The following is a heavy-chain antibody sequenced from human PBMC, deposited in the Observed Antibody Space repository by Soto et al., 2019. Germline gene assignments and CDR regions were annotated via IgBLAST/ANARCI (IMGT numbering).Heavy chain of an antibody. CDR3: ARGGDSSGYYCFDY. J-gene: IGHJ4*02. V-gene: IGHV3-66*01. CDR2: IYSGDST. D-gene: IGHD3-22*01. CDR1: GFTVSSNY. Sequence: GGSLRLSCAASGFTVSSNYMSWVRQAPGKGLEWVSVIYSGDSTYYADSVKGKFTISRHNSKNTLYLQMNSLGAEDTAVYYCARGGDSSGYYCFDYWGQGTLVTVSS.